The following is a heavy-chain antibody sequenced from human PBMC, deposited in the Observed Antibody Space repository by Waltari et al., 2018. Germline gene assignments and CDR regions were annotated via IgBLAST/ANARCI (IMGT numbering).Heavy chain of an antibody. D-gene: IGHD1-26*01. CDR1: GFTFSSYS. CDR2: ISSSSSFI. Sequence: EVQLVESGGGLVKPGGSLRISCAASGFTFSSYSMNWVRQAPGKVLGWIASISSSSSFIYYADSVKGRFTISRDNAKNSLYLQMDSLRGEDTAVFYCTRGRLGATSEYFEDWGQGTLVTVSS. CDR3: TRGRLGATSEYFED. V-gene: IGHV3-21*01. J-gene: IGHJ1*01.